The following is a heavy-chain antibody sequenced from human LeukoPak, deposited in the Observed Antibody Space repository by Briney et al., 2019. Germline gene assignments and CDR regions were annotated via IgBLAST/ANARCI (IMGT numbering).Heavy chain of an antibody. CDR2: INPSGGST. Sequence: GASVKVSCKASGYTFTSYYMHWVRQAPGQGLEWMGIINPSGGSTSYAQKFQGRVTMTRDTSTSTVYMELSSLRSEDTAVYYCARGFFVGLSGSSPRGAFDIWGQGTMVTVSS. V-gene: IGHV1-46*01. J-gene: IGHJ3*02. CDR1: GYTFTSYY. D-gene: IGHD1-26*01. CDR3: ARGFFVGLSGSSPRGAFDI.